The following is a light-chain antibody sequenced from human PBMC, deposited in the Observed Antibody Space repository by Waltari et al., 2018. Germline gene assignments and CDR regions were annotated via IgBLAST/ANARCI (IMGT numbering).Light chain of an antibody. CDR2: EVG. J-gene: IGLJ2*01. CDR1: TNAVVVYAY. V-gene: IGLV2-14*01. Sequence: QPALTQPASVSGSPGQSVNISRPGTTNAVVVYAYGSWYHQHPGKVPKLLIFEVGRRPSGVSRRFSGSKSGNTASLTISALQAEDEATYYCASDSSTNTILFGGGTSLTVL. CDR3: ASDSSTNTIL.